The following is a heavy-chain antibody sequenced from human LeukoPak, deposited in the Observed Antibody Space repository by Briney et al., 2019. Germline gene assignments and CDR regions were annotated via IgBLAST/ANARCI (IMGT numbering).Heavy chain of an antibody. Sequence: ASVKVSCKASGGTFSSYAISWVRQAPGQGVEWMGWISAYNGNTNYAQKLQGRVTMTTDTSTSTAYMELRSLRSDDTAVYYCAGGIYYGSGSPHFDYWGQGTLVTVSS. J-gene: IGHJ4*02. D-gene: IGHD3-10*01. CDR2: ISAYNGNT. CDR1: GGTFSSYA. CDR3: AGGIYYGSGSPHFDY. V-gene: IGHV1-18*01.